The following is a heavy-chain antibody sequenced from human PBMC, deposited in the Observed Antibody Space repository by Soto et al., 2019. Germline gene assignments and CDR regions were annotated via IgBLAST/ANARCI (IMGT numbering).Heavy chain of an antibody. CDR3: ARGVEMATY. CDR2: INHSGST. D-gene: IGHD5-12*01. J-gene: IGHJ4*02. V-gene: IGHV4-34*01. Sequence: QVQLQQWGAGLLKPSETLSLTCAVYGGSFSGYYWSWIRQPPGKGLEWIGEINHSGSTNYNPSLTSLVTISVDTSKNQVSLKLSSVTAADTAVYYCARGVEMATYWGQGTLVPVSS. CDR1: GGSFSGYY.